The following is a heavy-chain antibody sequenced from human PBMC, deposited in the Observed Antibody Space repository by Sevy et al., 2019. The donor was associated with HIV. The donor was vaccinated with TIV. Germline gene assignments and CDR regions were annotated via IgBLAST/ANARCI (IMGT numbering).Heavy chain of an antibody. CDR3: ARDAAGSALSQSLRPEENNWFDP. CDR1: GGSISSYY. CDR2: IYTSGST. Sequence: SETLSLTCTVSGGSISSYYWSWIRQPAGKGLEWIGRIYTSGSTNYNPSLKSRVTMSVDTSKNQFSLKLSSVTAADTAVYYCARDAAGSALSQSLRPEENNWFDPWGQGTLVTVSS. D-gene: IGHD6-13*01. V-gene: IGHV4-4*07. J-gene: IGHJ5*02.